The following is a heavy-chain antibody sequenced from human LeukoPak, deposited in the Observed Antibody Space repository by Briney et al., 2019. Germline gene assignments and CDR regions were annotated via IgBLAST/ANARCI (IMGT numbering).Heavy chain of an antibody. CDR2: IYTSGIT. V-gene: IGHV4-4*07. CDR1: GGAISDYY. CDR3: ARHQGGTYYFDY. D-gene: IGHD2-15*01. J-gene: IGHJ4*02. Sequence: PSETLSLTCTVSGGAISDYYWSWIRQPAGKGLEWIGRIYTSGITKYNPSLKSRVSMFVSTFKKHVSFKMSSVTAADTAVYYCARHQGGTYYFDYWGQGTLVTVSS.